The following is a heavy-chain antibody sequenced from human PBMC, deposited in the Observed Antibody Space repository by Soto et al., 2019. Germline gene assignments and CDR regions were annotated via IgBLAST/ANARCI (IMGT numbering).Heavy chain of an antibody. D-gene: IGHD4-17*01. CDR3: ARPTTGFMDV. CDR1: GFTFSNYG. CDR2: IWFDGTDK. V-gene: IGHV3-33*01. Sequence: SGGSLRLSCAASGFTFSNYGMHWVRQGPGKGLEWVAVIWFDGTDKYYADSVKGRFTISRDNSKNTLYLQMSSLRAEDTAVYYCARPTTGFMDVWGRGTAVTVSS. J-gene: IGHJ6*02.